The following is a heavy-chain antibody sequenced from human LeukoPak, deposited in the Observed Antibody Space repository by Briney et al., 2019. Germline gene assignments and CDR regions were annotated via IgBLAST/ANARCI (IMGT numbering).Heavy chain of an antibody. CDR2: IHPSGST. J-gene: IGHJ4*02. Sequence: PSETLSLTCTVSGYSISSGYYWGWIRQPPGKGLEWIGRIHPSGSTNYNPSLKSRVTLSVDTSKNQFSLKLSSVTAADTAVYYCARGPPPDFDYWGRGTLVTVSS. V-gene: IGHV4-38-2*02. CDR1: GYSISSGYY. CDR3: ARGPPPDFDY.